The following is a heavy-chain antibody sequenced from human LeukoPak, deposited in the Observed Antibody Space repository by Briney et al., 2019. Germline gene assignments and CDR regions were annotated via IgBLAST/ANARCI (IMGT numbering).Heavy chain of an antibody. D-gene: IGHD3-9*01. CDR1: GYSISSDYY. Sequence: PSETLSLTCTVSGYSISSDYYWGWIRQPPGKGLEWIASVSHSGSTYYNPSLKSRVTISVDTSKNQFSLKLSSVTAADTAVYYCARDGPILTGSRYYYYMDVWGKGTTVTVSS. CDR2: VSHSGST. CDR3: ARDGPILTGSRYYYYMDV. J-gene: IGHJ6*03. V-gene: IGHV4-38-2*02.